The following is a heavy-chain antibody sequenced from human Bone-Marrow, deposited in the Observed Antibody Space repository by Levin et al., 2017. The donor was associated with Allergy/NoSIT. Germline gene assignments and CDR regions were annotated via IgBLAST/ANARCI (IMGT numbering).Heavy chain of an antibody. V-gene: IGHV2-70*04. CDR3: VSNDWNDGLLH. CDR2: IDWDYDK. D-gene: IGHD1-1*01. J-gene: IGHJ1*01. CDR1: GFSLSSSGMR. Sequence: SGPTLVKPTETVTLTCTFSGFSLSSSGMRVTWIRQSPGKALEWLAHIDWDYDKFYSTSLKTRLTISKAPSKNEVVLTMTNMGPADTATYYCVSNDWNDGLLHWGQGSLVIVSS.